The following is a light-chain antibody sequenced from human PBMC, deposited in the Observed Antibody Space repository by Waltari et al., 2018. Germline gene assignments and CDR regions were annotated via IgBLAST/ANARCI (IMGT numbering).Light chain of an antibody. Sequence: QSVLTQPPSVSGAPGQRVTISCTGSSSNIGAGFDVHWYQQLPGAAPKPRISAHNHRPAGVPARFSGSKSDTSASLDITGLQAEDEADYYCQSYDSSLTDFVFGSGTRVSV. J-gene: IGLJ1*01. CDR3: QSYDSSLTDFV. V-gene: IGLV1-40*01. CDR2: AHN. CDR1: SSNIGAGFD.